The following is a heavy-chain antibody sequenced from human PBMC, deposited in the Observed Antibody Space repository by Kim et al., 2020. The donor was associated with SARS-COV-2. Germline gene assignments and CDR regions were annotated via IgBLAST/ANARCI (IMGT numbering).Heavy chain of an antibody. Sequence: YNPSLNGRVTISVDTYKNQFSLKLSAVTAAGTAVYYCAREPHVVPGVDGWGQGTVVTVSS. CDR3: AREPHVVPGVDG. D-gene: IGHD2-2*01. J-gene: IGHJ4*02. V-gene: IGHV4-34*01.